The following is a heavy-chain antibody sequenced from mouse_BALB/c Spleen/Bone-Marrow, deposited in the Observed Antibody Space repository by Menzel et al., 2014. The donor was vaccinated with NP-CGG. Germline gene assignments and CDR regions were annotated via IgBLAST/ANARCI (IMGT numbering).Heavy chain of an antibody. J-gene: IGHJ2*01. V-gene: IGHV14-3*02. Sequence: EVQVVESGAELVKPGASVKLSCTASGFNFKDIYMHWVKQRPEQGLEWIGRIDPANGNTTYDPKLQGKAPLTADTSSNTAYLQNSSMTSEDTSVYCCTILYYGYYFDYWGQGTTLTVSS. CDR3: TILYYGYYFDY. CDR1: GFNFKDIY. D-gene: IGHD1-1*01. CDR2: IDPANGNT.